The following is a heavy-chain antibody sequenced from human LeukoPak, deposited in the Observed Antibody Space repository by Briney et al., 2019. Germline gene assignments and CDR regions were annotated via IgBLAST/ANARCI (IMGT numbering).Heavy chain of an antibody. V-gene: IGHV3-15*01. J-gene: IGHJ4*02. Sequence: GGSLRLSCAASGFTFSDAWMSWVRQGPGKGLGWVGRLKSKSGGGTTDYAAPVKDRFTISRDDSKNTLYLQMNSLKTEDTAVYCCTRGSSWSGFGFDYWGQGTLVTVSS. CDR3: TRGSSWSGFGFDY. CDR2: LKSKSGGGTT. D-gene: IGHD3-3*01. CDR1: GFTFSDAW.